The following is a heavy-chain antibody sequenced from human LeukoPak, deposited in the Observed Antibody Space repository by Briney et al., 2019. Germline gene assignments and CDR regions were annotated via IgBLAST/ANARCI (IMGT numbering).Heavy chain of an antibody. J-gene: IGHJ4*02. D-gene: IGHD3-10*01. CDR2: INTNTGNP. CDR3: ARGGGNVLLWFGGDY. V-gene: IGHV7-4-1*02. CDR1: GYTFTSYA. Sequence: ASVKVSCKASGYTFTSYAMNWVRQAPGQGLEWMGWINTNTGNPTYAQGFTGRFVFSLDTSVSTAYLQISSLKVEDTAVYYCARGGGNVLLWFGGDYWGQGTLVTVSS.